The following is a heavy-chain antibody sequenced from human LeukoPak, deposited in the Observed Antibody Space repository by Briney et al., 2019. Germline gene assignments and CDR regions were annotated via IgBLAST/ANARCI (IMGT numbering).Heavy chain of an antibody. J-gene: IGHJ4*02. D-gene: IGHD2-15*01. CDR3: AKAEVVVVAATPVPFDY. Sequence: GGSLRLSCAASGSTFSSYAMHWVRQAPGKGLEYVSAISSNGGSTYYADSVKGRFTISRDNSKNTLYLQMGSLRAEDTAVYYCAKAEVVVVAATPVPFDYWGQGTLVTVSS. CDR2: ISSNGGST. V-gene: IGHV3-64*02. CDR1: GSTFSSYA.